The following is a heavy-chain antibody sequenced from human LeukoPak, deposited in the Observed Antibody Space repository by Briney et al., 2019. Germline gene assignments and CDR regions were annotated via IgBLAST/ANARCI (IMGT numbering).Heavy chain of an antibody. J-gene: IGHJ6*02. CDR3: ARYRGYDGSYYYYGMDV. Sequence: SETLSLTCTVSGGSISSSSYYWSWIRQPPGKGLEWIGYISYSGSTYYNPSLKSRVTMSVDTTQNQFSLKLSSVTAADTAVYYCARYRGYDGSYYYYGMDVWGQGTTVTVSS. CDR2: ISYSGST. D-gene: IGHD3-16*01. V-gene: IGHV4-61*01. CDR1: GGSISSSSYY.